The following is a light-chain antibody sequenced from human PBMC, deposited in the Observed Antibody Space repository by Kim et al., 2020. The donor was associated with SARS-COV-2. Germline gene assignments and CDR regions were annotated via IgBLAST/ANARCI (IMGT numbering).Light chain of an antibody. Sequence: QSVLTQPPSASGTPGQRVTISCSGSNSNIGRNGVNWYHQVPGTAPKLLIYINNQRPSGVPDRFSGSKSGTSASLAISGLQSEDEGDYYCAAWDDTLNGSVIFGGGTQLTVL. V-gene: IGLV1-44*01. CDR1: NSNIGRNG. CDR3: AAWDDTLNGSVI. CDR2: INN. J-gene: IGLJ2*01.